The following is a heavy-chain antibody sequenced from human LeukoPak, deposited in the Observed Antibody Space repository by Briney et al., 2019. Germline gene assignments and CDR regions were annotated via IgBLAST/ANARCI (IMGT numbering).Heavy chain of an antibody. CDR2: IWYDGSNK. D-gene: IGHD3-3*01. CDR1: GFTFSSYG. J-gene: IGHJ6*02. CDR3: ARDQITLSYYDSWSPRRPGMDV. V-gene: IGHV3-33*01. Sequence: GRSLRLSCAASGFTFSSYGMHWVRQAPGKGLEWVAVIWYDGSNKYYADSVKGRFTISRDNSKNTLYLQMNSLRAEDTAVYYCARDQITLSYYDSWSPRRPGMDVWGQGTTVTVSS.